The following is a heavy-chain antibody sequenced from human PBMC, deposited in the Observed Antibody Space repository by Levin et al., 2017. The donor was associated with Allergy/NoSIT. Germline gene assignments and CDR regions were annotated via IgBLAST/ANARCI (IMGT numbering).Heavy chain of an antibody. V-gene: IGHV4-34*01. Sequence: SETLSLTCAVNGGSFSAYFWTWIRQPPEKGLEWIGEINHSGSTNYSPSLKSRVTISVDTSKNQFSLKLTSVTAADTAVYFCARARWRAFSRLVSYFDSWGQGTLVTVSS. CDR2: INHSGST. J-gene: IGHJ4*02. CDR1: GGSFSAYF. D-gene: IGHD5-24*01. CDR3: ARARWRAFSRLVSYFDS.